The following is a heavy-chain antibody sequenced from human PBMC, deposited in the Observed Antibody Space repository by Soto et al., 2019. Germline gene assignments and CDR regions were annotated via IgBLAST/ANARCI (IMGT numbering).Heavy chain of an antibody. J-gene: IGHJ6*03. CDR2: VSPGGST. CDR3: ERGSSEYASTIAYYHYNMDV. Sequence: QVHLQQWGAGLLKPSETLSLICAVHGGSFSGYQWIWMRQPPGKGLEWIGEVSPGGSTIQSPSLGGRVTTSLDTLKTKLSIAITSVTVADTAVYYCERGSSEYASTIAYYHYNMDVWGKGTTVTVSS. V-gene: IGHV4-34*01. D-gene: IGHD2-8*01. CDR1: GGSFSGYQ.